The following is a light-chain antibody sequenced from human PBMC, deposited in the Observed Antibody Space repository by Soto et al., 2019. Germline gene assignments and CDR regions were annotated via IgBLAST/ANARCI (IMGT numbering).Light chain of an antibody. CDR2: GNS. V-gene: IGLV1-40*01. J-gene: IGLJ1*01. CDR3: QSYDSSLSVRYV. CDR1: SSNIGAGYD. Sequence: QSVLTQPPSVSGAPGQRVTISCTGSSSNIGAGYDVHWYQQLPGTAPKLLIYGNSNRPSGVPDRFSGSKSGTSASLAITGLQAEYEADYYCQSYDSSLSVRYVFGTGTKLTVL.